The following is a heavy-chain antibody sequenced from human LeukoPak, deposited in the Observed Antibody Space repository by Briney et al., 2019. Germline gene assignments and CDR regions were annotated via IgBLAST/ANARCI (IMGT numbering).Heavy chain of an antibody. V-gene: IGHV4-59*08. Sequence: SETLSLTCTVSGGSISSYYWSWVRQPPGKGLEWIGYIYYTGSTNYNPSLKSRVTISVDTSKNQFPLKLSSVTAADTAVYYCARRTWVDYWGQGTLVTVSS. CDR3: ARRTWVDY. CDR1: GGSISSYY. D-gene: IGHD2-2*01. CDR2: IYYTGST. J-gene: IGHJ4*02.